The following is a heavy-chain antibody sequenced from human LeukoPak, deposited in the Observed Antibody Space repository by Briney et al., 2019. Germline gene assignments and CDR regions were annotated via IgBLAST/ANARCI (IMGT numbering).Heavy chain of an antibody. CDR2: IYYSGST. Sequence: KSSETLSLTCTVSGGSISSYYWSWIRQPPGKGLEWIGYIYYSGSTNYNPSLKSRVTISVDTSKNQFSLKLSSVTAADTAVYYCARGLTYYYDSSGYYYDYWGQGTLVTVSS. CDR1: GGSISSYY. D-gene: IGHD3-22*01. J-gene: IGHJ4*02. CDR3: ARGLTYYYDSSGYYYDY. V-gene: IGHV4-59*01.